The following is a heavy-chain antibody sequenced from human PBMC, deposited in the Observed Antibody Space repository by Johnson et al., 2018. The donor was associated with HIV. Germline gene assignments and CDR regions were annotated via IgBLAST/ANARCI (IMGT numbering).Heavy chain of an antibody. D-gene: IGHD6-13*01. Sequence: VQLVESGGGFVQPGGSLRLSCAASGFTLSDYYMDWVRQAPGKGLEWVGRTRNKANSYITEYAAYVKGRFRIARDDSKNSLYLQMNSLKTEDTAVDYCAKDRRGKQQLVTGNDAFDIWGQGKMVTVSS. J-gene: IGHJ3*02. CDR1: GFTLSDYY. CDR3: AKDRRGKQQLVTGNDAFDI. V-gene: IGHV3-72*01. CDR2: TRNKANSYIT.